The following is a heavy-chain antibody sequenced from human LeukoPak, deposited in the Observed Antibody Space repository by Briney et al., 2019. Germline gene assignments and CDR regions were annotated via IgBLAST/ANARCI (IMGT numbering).Heavy chain of an antibody. J-gene: IGHJ4*02. CDR2: IYTSGST. CDR3: ARAHGILGRGPAAFDY. V-gene: IGHV4-61*02. Sequence: SETLSLTCTVSGGSISSGSYYWSWIRQPAGKGLEWIGRIYTSGSTNYNPSLKSRVTISVDTSKNQFSLKLSSVTAADTAVYYCARAHGILGRGPAAFDYWGQGTLVTVSS. D-gene: IGHD2-2*01. CDR1: GGSISSGSYY.